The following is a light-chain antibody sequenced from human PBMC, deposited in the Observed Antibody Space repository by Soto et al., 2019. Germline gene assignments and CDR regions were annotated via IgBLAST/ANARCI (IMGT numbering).Light chain of an antibody. V-gene: IGLV2-8*01. Sequence: QSALTQPPSASGSPGQSVTISCTGTSSDVGGYNYVSWYQQYPGRAPKLMIYEVTKRPSGVPDRFSGSKSGNTASLTVSGRQAEDEAEYYCSSYGSSNNCHVGFGGGTQLTVL. J-gene: IGLJ3*02. CDR2: EVT. CDR3: SSYGSSNNCHVG. CDR1: SSDVGGYNY.